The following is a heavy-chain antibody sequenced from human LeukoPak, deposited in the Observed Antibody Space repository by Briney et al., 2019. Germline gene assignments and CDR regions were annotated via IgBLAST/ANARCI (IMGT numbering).Heavy chain of an antibody. CDR3: AKVSGVYVTGHFDY. CDR2: IWYDGNRK. D-gene: IGHD1-14*01. Sequence: GGSLRLSCAASGFSFRNYGMHWVRQAPGKGLEWVTVIWYDGNRKYYADSVKGRFTISRDNSKNTLYLQMNSLRAEDTAVYYCAKVSGVYVTGHFDYWGQGTLVTVSS. V-gene: IGHV3-33*06. J-gene: IGHJ4*02. CDR1: GFSFRNYG.